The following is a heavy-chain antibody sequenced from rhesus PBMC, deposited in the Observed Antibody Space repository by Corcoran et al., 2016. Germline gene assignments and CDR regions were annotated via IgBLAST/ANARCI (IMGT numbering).Heavy chain of an antibody. J-gene: IGHJ5-2*02. Sequence: QLQLQESGPGLVKPSETLSVTCAVSGGSISSDYWSWIRQAPGKGLEWIGDVYGSGRGTNYNPSLKSRVTLSVDTSKNQVFLKLSPVTVADTAVYYCARDKEGSLDLWGRGVLVTVSS. V-gene: IGHV4-169*02. CDR2: VYGSGRGT. CDR1: GGSISSDY. CDR3: ARDKEGSLDL.